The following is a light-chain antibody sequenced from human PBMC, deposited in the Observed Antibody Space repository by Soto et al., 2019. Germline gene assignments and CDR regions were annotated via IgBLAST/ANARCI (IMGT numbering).Light chain of an antibody. CDR3: LQYGVPLWT. V-gene: IGKV3-20*01. CDR2: AAS. J-gene: IGKJ1*01. Sequence: EIALTQSPGPLSLSPGERATLSCRASQSVTANYLAWYQQRPGQAPRLLIYAASIGATGVPDRFSGSGSGTDFTLTISRLEPEDFAVYYCLQYGVPLWTFGQGTTVEIK. CDR1: QSVTANY.